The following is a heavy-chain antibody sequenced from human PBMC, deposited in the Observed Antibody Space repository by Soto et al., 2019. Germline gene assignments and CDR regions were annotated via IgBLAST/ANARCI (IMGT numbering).Heavy chain of an antibody. Sequence: GASLKVSCKASGYTFTSYGISWVRQAPGQGLEWMGWISAYNGNTNYAQKLQGRVTMTTDTSTSTAYMELRSLRSDDTAVYYCARGVGLWSGYYMLYYYYMDVWGKGTTVTVSS. D-gene: IGHD3-3*01. CDR2: ISAYNGNT. J-gene: IGHJ6*03. CDR3: ARGVGLWSGYYMLYYYYMDV. CDR1: GYTFTSYG. V-gene: IGHV1-18*01.